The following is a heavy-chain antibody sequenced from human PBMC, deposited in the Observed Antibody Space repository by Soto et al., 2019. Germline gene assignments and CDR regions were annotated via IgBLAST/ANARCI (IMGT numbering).Heavy chain of an antibody. V-gene: IGHV5-51*01. CDR1: EYNFINYW. Sequence: GESLKISCKASEYNFINYWIGWVRQMPGKGLEWVGIIYPGDSDTRYSPPFQGQVTISTDKSISTAYLQWSSLKASDTAMYYCARQITYNWNYGGGVWGQGTTVTVSS. CDR3: ARQITYNWNYGGGV. D-gene: IGHD1-7*01. J-gene: IGHJ6*02. CDR2: IYPGDSDT.